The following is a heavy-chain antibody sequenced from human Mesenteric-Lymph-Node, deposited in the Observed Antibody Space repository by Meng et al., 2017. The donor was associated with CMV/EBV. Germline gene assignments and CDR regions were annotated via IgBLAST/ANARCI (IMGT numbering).Heavy chain of an antibody. Sequence: SGFTFNNYAMHWVRQAPGKGLEWVAIISYDGSSKYYADSVKGRFTISRDNSKNTLYLQMDSLRTEDTAVYYCARGVNTAQVYYFDYWGQGTLVTVSS. CDR2: ISYDGSSK. J-gene: IGHJ4*02. V-gene: IGHV3-30-3*01. CDR1: GFTFNNYA. CDR3: ARGVNTAQVYYFDY. D-gene: IGHD3-10*01.